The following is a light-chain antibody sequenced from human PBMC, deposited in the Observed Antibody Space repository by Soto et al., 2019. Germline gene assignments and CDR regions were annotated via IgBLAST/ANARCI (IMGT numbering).Light chain of an antibody. Sequence: DTQMTQSPSTLSASVGDRVTITCRASQSISTWFAWYQQKPGKAPKLLIYAASTLENGVPTRLSGTGSETEFTLTVSSPQPDDYATYYCQQYNDYITFGQGTRLEIK. CDR1: QSISTW. V-gene: IGKV1-5*01. J-gene: IGKJ5*01. CDR2: AAS. CDR3: QQYNDYIT.